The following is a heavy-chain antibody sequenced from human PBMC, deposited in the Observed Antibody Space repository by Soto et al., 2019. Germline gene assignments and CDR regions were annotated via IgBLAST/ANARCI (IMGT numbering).Heavy chain of an antibody. CDR1: GGTFSSYA. D-gene: IGHD3-10*01. J-gene: IGHJ6*02. CDR2: IIPIFGTA. Sequence: QVQLVQSGAEVKKPGSSVKVSCKASGGTFSSYAISWVRQAPGQGLEWMGGIIPIFGTANYAQKFQGRVTITADESTSTAYMELSGLRSEDTAVYYGARFGGSLFPYYYCGMDVWGQGPTVTVSS. V-gene: IGHV1-69*01. CDR3: ARFGGSLFPYYYCGMDV.